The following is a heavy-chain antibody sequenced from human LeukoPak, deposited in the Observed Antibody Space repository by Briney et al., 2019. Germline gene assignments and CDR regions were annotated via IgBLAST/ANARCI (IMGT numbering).Heavy chain of an antibody. CDR2: INPNSGGT. Sequence: RASVKVSCKASGYTFSNYGITWVRQAPGQGLEWMGRINPNSGGTNYAQKFQGRVTMTRDTSISTAYMELSRLRSDDTAVYYCARESYGLPLNYWGQGTLVTVSS. D-gene: IGHD5-18*01. V-gene: IGHV1-2*06. CDR1: GYTFSNYG. CDR3: ARESYGLPLNY. J-gene: IGHJ4*02.